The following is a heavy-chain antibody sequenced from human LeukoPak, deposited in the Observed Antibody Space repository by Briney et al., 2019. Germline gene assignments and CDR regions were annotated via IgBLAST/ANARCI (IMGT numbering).Heavy chain of an antibody. D-gene: IGHD2-21*02. CDR1: GFTFINAW. V-gene: IGHV3-15*04. J-gene: IGHJ4*02. Sequence: GGSLRLSCAASGFTFINAWMSWVRQAPGKGLEWVGRIESKSAGGTTDYAAPAKGRFTISRDDSKNMVYLQMNSLKTEDTAVYYCTTSPYQLLLFQGGYWGQGTLVTVSS. CDR2: IESKSAGGTT. CDR3: TTSPYQLLLFQGGY.